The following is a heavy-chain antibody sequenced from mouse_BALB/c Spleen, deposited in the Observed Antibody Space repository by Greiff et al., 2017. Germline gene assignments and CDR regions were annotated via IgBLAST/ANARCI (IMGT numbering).Heavy chain of an antibody. CDR3: TRSPIYGYDVGYAMDY. V-gene: IGHV1-87*01. J-gene: IGHJ4*01. CDR1: GYTFTSYW. D-gene: IGHD2-2*01. Sequence: QVQLQQSGAELARPGASVKLSCKASGYTFTSYWMQWVKQRPGQGLEWIGAIYPGDGDTRYTQKFKGKATLTADKSSSTAYMQLSSLASEDSAVYYCTRSPIYGYDVGYAMDYWGQGTSVTVSS. CDR2: IYPGDGDT.